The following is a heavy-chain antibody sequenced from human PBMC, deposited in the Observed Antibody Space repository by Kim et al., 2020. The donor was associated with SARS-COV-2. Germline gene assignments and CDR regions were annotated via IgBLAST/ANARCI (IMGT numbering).Heavy chain of an antibody. Sequence: YALTCKGRTTITPDTTKNQFSRQLNSVTPEDTAVYYCARDRQRAGTGVDYWGQGTLVTVSS. J-gene: IGHJ4*02. CDR3: ARDRQRAGTGVDY. D-gene: IGHD6-19*01. V-gene: IGHV6-1*01.